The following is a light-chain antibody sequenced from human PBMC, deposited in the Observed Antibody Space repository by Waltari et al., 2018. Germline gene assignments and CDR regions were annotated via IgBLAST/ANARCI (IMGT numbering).Light chain of an antibody. CDR1: QSVSSY. V-gene: IGKV3-11*01. J-gene: IGKJ5*01. CDR3: QQRSNWPIT. Sequence: EIVLTQSPATLSLSPGERATLSCRASQSVSSYLAWYQQKPGQAPRLLTYDASTRATGIPARFSGSGSGTDFTLTISSLEPEDFAVYYCQQRSNWPITFGQGTRLEIK. CDR2: DAS.